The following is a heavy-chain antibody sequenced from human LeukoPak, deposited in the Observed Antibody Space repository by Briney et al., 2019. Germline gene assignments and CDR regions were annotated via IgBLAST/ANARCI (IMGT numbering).Heavy chain of an antibody. CDR3: ARALTVRGVISFDY. CDR2: IYYSGST. CDR1: GGSISSYY. V-gene: IGHV4-59*08. Sequence: PSETLSLTCTVSGGSISSYYWSWIRQPPGKGLEWIGYIYYSGSTNYNPSLKSRVTISVDTSKNQFSLKLSSVTAADTAVYYCARALTVRGVISFDYWGQGTLVTVSS. D-gene: IGHD3-10*01. J-gene: IGHJ4*02.